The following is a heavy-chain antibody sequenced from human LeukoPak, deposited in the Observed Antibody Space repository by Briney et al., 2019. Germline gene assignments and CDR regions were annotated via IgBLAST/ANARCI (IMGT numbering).Heavy chain of an antibody. D-gene: IGHD1-14*01. CDR1: GFTFSSYS. CDR2: IYSGDST. Sequence: GGSLRLSCAASGFTFSSYSMNWVRQAPGKGLEWVSVIYSGDSTYYGDSVKGRFTISSDKSKNTVYLQMNSLRAEDTAVYYCATDHRNLDAFDIWGQGTMVTVSS. V-gene: IGHV3-66*01. J-gene: IGHJ3*02. CDR3: ATDHRNLDAFDI.